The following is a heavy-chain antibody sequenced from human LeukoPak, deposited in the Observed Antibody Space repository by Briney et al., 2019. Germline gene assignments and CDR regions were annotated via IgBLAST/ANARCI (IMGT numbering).Heavy chain of an antibody. Sequence: ASVKVSCRASGYPFTSYAINWVRQAPGQGLEWMGWIGTYNGNTDYSQVFLDRLTLTRDTSTATAYMELRNLRPDDTAIYFCVRVREELGPRTGTTCYVASFDTWGQGTLVTISS. V-gene: IGHV1-18*01. D-gene: IGHD1-1*01. CDR2: IGTYNGNT. CDR3: VRVREELGPRTGTTCYVASFDT. CDR1: GYPFTSYA. J-gene: IGHJ5*02.